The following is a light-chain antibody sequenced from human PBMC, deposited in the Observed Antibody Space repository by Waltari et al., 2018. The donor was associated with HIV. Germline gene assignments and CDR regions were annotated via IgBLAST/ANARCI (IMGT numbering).Light chain of an antibody. V-gene: IGLV1-44*01. CDR2: GNN. CDR1: SSNIGSNT. Sequence: QSVLTQPPSTSGTPGQRVTISCSGSSSNIGSNTVNWYQHLPGTAPKLLIYGNNQRPSGVPDRFSGSKSGTSASLAISGHQSEDEADYYCAAWDDSLNGLWVFGGGTKLTVL. J-gene: IGLJ3*02. CDR3: AAWDDSLNGLWV.